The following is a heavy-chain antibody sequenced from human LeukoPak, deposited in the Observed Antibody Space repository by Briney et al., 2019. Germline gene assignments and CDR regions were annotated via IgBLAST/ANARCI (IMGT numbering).Heavy chain of an antibody. V-gene: IGHV1-8*02. CDR3: ARGPSQLRYFDWTPFDY. J-gene: IGHJ4*02. Sequence: ASVKVSCKASGYTFTGYYMHWVRQAPGQGLEWMGWMNPNSGNTGYAQKFQGRVTMTRNTSISTAYMELSSLRSEDTAVYYCARGPSQLRYFDWTPFDYWGQGTLVTVSS. CDR2: MNPNSGNT. D-gene: IGHD3-9*01. CDR1: GYTFTGYY.